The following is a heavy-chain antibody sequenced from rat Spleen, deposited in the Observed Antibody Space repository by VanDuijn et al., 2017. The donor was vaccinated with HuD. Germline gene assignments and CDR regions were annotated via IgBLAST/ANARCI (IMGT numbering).Heavy chain of an antibody. Sequence: EVQLVESGGGLVQPGRSLKLSCAASGFTYSNYVMAWVRQAPTKGLEWVASISDGGGNTYYRESVKGRFTISRDNAKNTLYLQMDSLRSEDTATYYCAKGGARYYWYFDFWGPGTMVTVSS. V-gene: IGHV5S13*01. CDR2: ISDGGGNT. J-gene: IGHJ1*01. CDR3: AKGGARYYWYFDF. D-gene: IGHD5-1*01. CDR1: GFTYSNYV.